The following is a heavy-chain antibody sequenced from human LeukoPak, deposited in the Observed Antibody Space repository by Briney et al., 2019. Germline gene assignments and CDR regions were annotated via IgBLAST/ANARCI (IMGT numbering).Heavy chain of an antibody. J-gene: IGHJ4*02. CDR3: ARVGAVPENIDY. D-gene: IGHD1-26*01. Sequence: GASVKVSCKASGYTFSTYGISWVRQAPGHRLKWMGWISVYTGDTKYAQKLQGRVTLTTDTSTNTAYMELRSLRSDDTAMYYCARVGAVPENIDYWGQGIRVTVSS. CDR2: ISVYTGDT. V-gene: IGHV1-18*01. CDR1: GYTFSTYG.